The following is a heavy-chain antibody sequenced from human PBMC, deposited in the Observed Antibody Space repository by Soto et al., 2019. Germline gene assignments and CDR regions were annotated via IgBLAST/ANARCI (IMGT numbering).Heavy chain of an antibody. J-gene: IGHJ6*02. CDR2: ISTYNGNT. CDR3: AKFRSYYYYYGMDV. V-gene: IGHV1-18*01. CDR1: GYTFTSYG. Sequence: GASVKVSCKASGYTFTSYGISWVRQAPGQGLEWMRWISTYNGNTNYAQKLQGRVTMTTDTSTSTAYMELRSLRSDDTAVYYCAKFRSYYYYYGMDVWGQGTTVTVSS.